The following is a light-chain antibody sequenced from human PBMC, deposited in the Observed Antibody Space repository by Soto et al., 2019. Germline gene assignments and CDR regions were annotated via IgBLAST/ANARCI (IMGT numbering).Light chain of an antibody. CDR3: QQCNNWPLYT. CDR1: QSVSSN. CDR2: GAS. J-gene: IGKJ2*01. V-gene: IGKV3-15*01. Sequence: EIVMTQSPATLSVSPGERATLSCRVSQSVSSNLAWYQQKPGQAPRLLIYGASTRATGIPARFSGSGSGTEFTLTISSLQSEDFAVYYCQQCNNWPLYTFGQGTKLEIK.